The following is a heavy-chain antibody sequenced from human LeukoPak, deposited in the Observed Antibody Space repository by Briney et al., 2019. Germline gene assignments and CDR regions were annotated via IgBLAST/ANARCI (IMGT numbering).Heavy chain of an antibody. CDR1: GFTFGDYV. CDR2: ISSSSSYI. V-gene: IGHV3-21*01. D-gene: IGHD4-23*01. J-gene: IGHJ4*02. CDR3: ARDYGGSSPFDY. Sequence: GRSLRLSCTASGFTFGDYVMSWVRQAPGKGLEWVSSISSSSSYIYYADSVKGRFTISRDNAKNSLYLHMNSLRAEDTAVYYCARDYGGSSPFDYWGQGTLVTVSS.